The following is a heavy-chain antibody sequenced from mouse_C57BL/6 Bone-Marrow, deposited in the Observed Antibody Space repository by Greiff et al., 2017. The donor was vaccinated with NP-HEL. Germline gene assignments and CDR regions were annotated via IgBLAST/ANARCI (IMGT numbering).Heavy chain of an antibody. CDR3: AVGLLY. Sequence: QVQLQQPGAELVKPGASVKLSCKASGYTFTSYWMQWVKQRPGQGLEWIGEIDPSDSYTNYNQKFKGKATLTVDTSSSTAYMQLSSLTSEDSAVYYCAVGLLYWGQGTTLTVSS. J-gene: IGHJ2*01. CDR1: GYTFTSYW. CDR2: IDPSDSYT. D-gene: IGHD2-10*01. V-gene: IGHV1-50*01.